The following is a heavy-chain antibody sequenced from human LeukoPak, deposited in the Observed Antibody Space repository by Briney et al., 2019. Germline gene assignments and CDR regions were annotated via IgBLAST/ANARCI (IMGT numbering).Heavy chain of an antibody. CDR1: GGTFNNYA. CDR2: ITPIFGTA. V-gene: IGHV1-69*06. D-gene: IGHD5-18*01. CDR3: ARASSDDTAMATPFAY. Sequence: SVKVSCKASGGTFNNYAINWLRQAPGQGHEWMGGITPIFGTANYVQKFQGRVTITADKSTSTAFMELSSLRSEDTAIYYCARASSDDTAMATPFAYWGQGTLVTVSS. J-gene: IGHJ4*02.